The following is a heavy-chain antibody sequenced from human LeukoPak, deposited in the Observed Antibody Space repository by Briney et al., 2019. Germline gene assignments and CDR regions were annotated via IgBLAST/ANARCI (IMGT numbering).Heavy chain of an antibody. CDR1: GFTFSSYA. J-gene: IGHJ4*02. CDR2: ISNNGGYT. Sequence: GGSLRLSCAASGFTFSSYAMSWVRQAPGKGLEWVSAISNNGGYTYYADSVQGRFTISRDNSKSTLCLQMNSLRAEDTAVYYCAKQLGFCSDGSCYFPYWGQGTLVTVSS. CDR3: AKQLGFCSDGSCYFPY. V-gene: IGHV3-23*01. D-gene: IGHD2-15*01.